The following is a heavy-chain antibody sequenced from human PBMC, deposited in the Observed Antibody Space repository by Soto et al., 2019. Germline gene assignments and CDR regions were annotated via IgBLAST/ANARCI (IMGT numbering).Heavy chain of an antibody. CDR3: ATDRGYDYVWGSYRHKNWFDP. J-gene: IGHJ5*02. CDR2: FDPEDGET. V-gene: IGHV1-24*01. D-gene: IGHD3-16*02. Sequence: GASVKVSCKVSGYTLTELSMHWVRQAPGKGLEWMGGFDPEDGETIYAQKFQGRVTMTEDTSTDTAYMEQSSLRSEDTAVYYCATDRGYDYVWGSYRHKNWFDPWGQGTLVTVSS. CDR1: GYTLTELS.